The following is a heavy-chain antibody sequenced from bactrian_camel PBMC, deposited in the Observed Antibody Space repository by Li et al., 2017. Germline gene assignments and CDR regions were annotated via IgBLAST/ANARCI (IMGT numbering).Heavy chain of an antibody. CDR2: IDNLAAST. V-gene: IGHV3S1*01. CDR3: AVDIFPPFGCRQQSEMYDH. J-gene: IGHJ4*01. Sequence: QLVESGGGSVQAGGSLSLSCTTSGLTFSTYCVGWFRQAPGKEREWVASIDNLAASTYTDAVKGRFTISLDNAKTTAYLQMNSLKPEDTAMYYCAVDIFPPFGCRQQSEMYDHWGQGTQVTVS. CDR1: GLTFSTYC. D-gene: IGHD3*01.